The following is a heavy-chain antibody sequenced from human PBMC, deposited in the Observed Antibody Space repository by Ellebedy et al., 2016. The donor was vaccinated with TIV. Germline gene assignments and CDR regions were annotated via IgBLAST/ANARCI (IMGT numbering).Heavy chain of an antibody. D-gene: IGHD6-13*01. J-gene: IGHJ4*02. V-gene: IGHV4-39*07. Sequence: SETLSLTCTVSGGSISSGSYYWGWIRQPPGKGLGWIGSIYYSGSTYYNPSLKSRVTISIDTSKNQFSLKLSSVTAADTAVYYCARGLSAAASFDYWGQGTLVTVSS. CDR1: GGSISSGSYY. CDR3: ARGLSAAASFDY. CDR2: IYYSGST.